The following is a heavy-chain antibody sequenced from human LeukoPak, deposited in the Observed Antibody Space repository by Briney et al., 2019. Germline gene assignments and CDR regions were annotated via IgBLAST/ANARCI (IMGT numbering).Heavy chain of an antibody. CDR3: ARVGGYYDSSGSR. CDR1: GFTFSDHY. J-gene: IGHJ4*02. Sequence: PGGSLRLSCAASGFTFSDHYMDWVRQAPGKGLEWVGRTRNKANSYTTEYAASVKGRFTISRDDSKNSLYLQMNSLKTEDTAVYYCARVGGYYDSSGSRWGQGTLVTVSS. CDR2: TRNKANSYTT. D-gene: IGHD3-22*01. V-gene: IGHV3-72*01.